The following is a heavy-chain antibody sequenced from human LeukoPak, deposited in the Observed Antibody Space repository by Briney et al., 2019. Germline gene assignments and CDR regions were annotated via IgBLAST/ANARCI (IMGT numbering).Heavy chain of an antibody. J-gene: IGHJ4*02. CDR2: IHGGGTT. CDR1: GFSVSNSY. D-gene: IGHD3-10*01. CDR3: ARGGGGLIPGVMSFGD. V-gene: IGHV3-53*01. Sequence: GGSLRLSCAVSGFSVSNSYMNWVRQAPGKGLEWVSVIHGGGTTYYADSVKGRFTISRDNSKNTVFFQMNNLRPEDTAVYYCARGGGGLIPGVMSFGDWGQGTLVSVSS.